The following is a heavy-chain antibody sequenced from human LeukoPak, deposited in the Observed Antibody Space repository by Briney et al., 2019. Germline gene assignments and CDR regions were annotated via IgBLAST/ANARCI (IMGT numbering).Heavy chain of an antibody. D-gene: IGHD3-22*01. CDR3: ARDEDYFDSSGSVPYNDNAFDI. CDR1: GYTFTSYG. J-gene: IGHJ3*02. CDR2: ISAYNGNT. V-gene: IGHV1-18*01. Sequence: GASVKVSCKASGYTFTSYGISWVRQAPGQGLEWMGWISAYNGNTNYAQKLQGRVTMTTDTSTSTAYMELRSLRSDDTAVYYCARDEDYFDSSGSVPYNDNAFDIWGQGTMVTVSS.